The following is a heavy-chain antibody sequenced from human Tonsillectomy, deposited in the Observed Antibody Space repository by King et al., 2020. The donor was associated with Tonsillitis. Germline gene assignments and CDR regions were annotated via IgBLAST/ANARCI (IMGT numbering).Heavy chain of an antibody. CDR3: ARVGGYQLLSYFYYYMDV. CDR2: IYYSGST. J-gene: IGHJ6*03. D-gene: IGHD2-2*01. Sequence: QLQESGPGLVKPSETLSLTCTVSGGSISSYFWSWLRQPPGKGLEWIGYIYYSGSTSYNPSLKSRVTISLDTSKNQFSLRLSSVTAADTAVYYCARVGGYQLLSYFYYYMDVWGKGTTVTVSS. CDR1: GGSISSYF. V-gene: IGHV4-59*01.